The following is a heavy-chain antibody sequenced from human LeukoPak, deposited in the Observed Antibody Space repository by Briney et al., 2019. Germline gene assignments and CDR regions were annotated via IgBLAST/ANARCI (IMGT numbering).Heavy chain of an antibody. J-gene: IGHJ4*02. CDR3: ARDRDSSDWYNEVFDY. D-gene: IGHD6-19*01. CDR2: IWDDGGNK. V-gene: IGHV3-33*01. CDR1: GFTFTNYA. Sequence: GGSLRLSCAASGFTFTNYAMHWVRQAPGKGLEWVAVIWDDGGNKFYADSVKGRFTISRDNSKNTLYLQMSSLRAEDTAVYYCARDRDSSDWYNEVFDYWGQGTLVTVSS.